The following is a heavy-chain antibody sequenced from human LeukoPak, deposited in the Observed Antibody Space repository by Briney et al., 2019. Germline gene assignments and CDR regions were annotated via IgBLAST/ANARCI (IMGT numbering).Heavy chain of an antibody. CDR2: IHRSGSP. V-gene: IGHV4-4*02. Sequence: SETLSLTCTVSIDSTTSNFWSWVRQPPGKSLEWIGEIHRSGSPNYNPSLQSPVTISIDKSRNQIVLELSSATAADTAGDYWAREILGGFNPGAYWGQGTLVTVSS. D-gene: IGHD1-14*01. CDR3: AREILGGFNPGAY. J-gene: IGHJ4*02. CDR1: IDSTTSNFW.